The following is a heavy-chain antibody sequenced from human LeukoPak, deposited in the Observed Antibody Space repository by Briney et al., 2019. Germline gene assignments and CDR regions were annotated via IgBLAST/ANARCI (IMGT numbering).Heavy chain of an antibody. CDR2: ITSYNGNT. V-gene: IGHV1-18*01. CDR1: GYTFTSYG. Sequence: ASVKVSCKASGYTFTSYGIGWVRQAPGQGLEWMGWITSYNGNTNYAQKFQGRVTMTRDTPTSTAYMELRSLGSDDTAVYYCARGGSGWDLDYWGQGTLVTVSS. D-gene: IGHD6-19*01. CDR3: ARGGSGWDLDY. J-gene: IGHJ4*02.